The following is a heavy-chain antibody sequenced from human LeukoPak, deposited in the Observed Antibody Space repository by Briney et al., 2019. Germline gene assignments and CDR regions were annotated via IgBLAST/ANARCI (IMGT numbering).Heavy chain of an antibody. CDR2: ISGSGGST. J-gene: IGHJ4*02. D-gene: IGHD1-26*01. V-gene: IGHV3-23*01. Sequence: GGSLRLSCAASGFTSSSYAMSWVRQAPGKGLEWVSAISGSGGSTYYADSVKGRFTISRDNSKNTLYLQMNSLRAEDTAVYYCAKVGSGSYYFDYWGQGTLVTLSS. CDR3: AKVGSGSYYFDY. CDR1: GFTSSSYA.